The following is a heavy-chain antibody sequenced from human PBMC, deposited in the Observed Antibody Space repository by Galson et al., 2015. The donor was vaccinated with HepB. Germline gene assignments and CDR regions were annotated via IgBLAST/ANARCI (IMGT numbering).Heavy chain of an antibody. CDR1: GFTVNSNY. CDR2: IYRGGST. Sequence: SLRLSCAASGFTVNSNYMSWVRQAPGKGLEWVSIIYRGGSTYYADSVKGRFTISRHNSKNTLYLQMNSLRAEDTAVYYCASYDFSRGGFDYWGQGTLVTASS. V-gene: IGHV3-53*04. CDR3: ASYDFSRGGFDY. D-gene: IGHD3-3*01. J-gene: IGHJ4*02.